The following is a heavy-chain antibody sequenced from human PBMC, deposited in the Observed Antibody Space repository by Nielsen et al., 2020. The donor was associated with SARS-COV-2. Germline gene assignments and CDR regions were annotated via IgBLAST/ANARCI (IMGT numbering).Heavy chain of an antibody. D-gene: IGHD6-19*01. CDR1: GFTFSSYA. CDR2: ISGSAGDT. V-gene: IGHV3-23*01. J-gene: IGHJ4*02. Sequence: GGSLRLSCAASGFTFSSYAMSWVRQAPGKGLEWVSTISGSAGDTYYADSVKGRFTISRDNSKNTLFLQVSSLRAEDTAVYYCAKRSGYTSGWYGDYWGQGTLVTVSS. CDR3: AKRSGYTSGWYGDY.